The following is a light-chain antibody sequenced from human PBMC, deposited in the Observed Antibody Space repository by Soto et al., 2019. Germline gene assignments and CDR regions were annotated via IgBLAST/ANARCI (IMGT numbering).Light chain of an antibody. V-gene: IGKV1-5*01. Sequence: DLQMTQSPSTLSASVGDRVTITCRASQSITNWLAWYQQKQGKAPKLLMYDASSLHSGVPSRFSGSGSGTELTITITSLQPDDVEIYYGQHYHGYPFTFGPGTKVDI. J-gene: IGKJ3*01. CDR1: QSITNW. CDR2: DAS. CDR3: QHYHGYPFT.